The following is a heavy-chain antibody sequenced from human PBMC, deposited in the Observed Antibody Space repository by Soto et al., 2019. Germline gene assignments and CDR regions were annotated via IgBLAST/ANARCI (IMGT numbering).Heavy chain of an antibody. CDR2: INTDGSST. D-gene: IGHD6-13*01. Sequence: EVQLVESGGGLVQPGGSLRLSCAPSGFTFSSYWMHWVRQGPGKGLVWVSRINTDGSSTSYADSVKGRFTVSRDNAKNTLYLQMSSLRAEDTAVYYCTRDSFQLVSGRYYYYGMDVWGQGTTVTVSS. V-gene: IGHV3-74*01. J-gene: IGHJ6*02. CDR1: GFTFSSYW. CDR3: TRDSFQLVSGRYYYYGMDV.